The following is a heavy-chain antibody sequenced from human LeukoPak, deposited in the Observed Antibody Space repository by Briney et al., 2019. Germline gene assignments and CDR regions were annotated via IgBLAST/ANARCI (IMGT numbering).Heavy chain of an antibody. J-gene: IGHJ6*04. D-gene: IGHD2-2*01. CDR2: IYSGGST. CDR1: GFTVSSNY. CDR3: ARSPLYCSSTSCYGYYGMDV. Sequence: GGSLRLSCAASGFTVSSNYMSWVRQAPGKGLEWVSVIYSGGSTYYADSVKGRFTISRDNSKNTLYLQMNSLRAEDTAVYYCARSPLYCSSTSCYGYYGMDVWGKGTTVTVSS. V-gene: IGHV3-53*01.